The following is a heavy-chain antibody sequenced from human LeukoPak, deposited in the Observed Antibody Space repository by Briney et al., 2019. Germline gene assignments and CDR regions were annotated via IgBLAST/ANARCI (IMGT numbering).Heavy chain of an antibody. CDR2: IGTAGDT. D-gene: IGHD3-22*01. Sequence: GGSLRLSCAASGFTFSSYDMHWVRQATGKGLEWVSAIGTAGDTYYPGSVKGRFTISRENAKNSSYLQMNSLRAGDTAVYYCARAGYYDSSGGNAFDIWGQGTMVTVSS. CDR3: ARAGYYDSSGGNAFDI. J-gene: IGHJ3*02. V-gene: IGHV3-13*01. CDR1: GFTFSSYD.